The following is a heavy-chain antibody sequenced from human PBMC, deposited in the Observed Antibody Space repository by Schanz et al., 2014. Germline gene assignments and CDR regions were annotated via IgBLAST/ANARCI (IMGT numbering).Heavy chain of an antibody. D-gene: IGHD3-10*01. CDR3: ARPALWFGDNCFDP. Sequence: QVQLVESGGGVVQPGRSLRLSCVASGFTFSSYDVFWVRQAPGKGLEWVAILWHDGSKKYYADSVTGRFTISRDNSKNTVYLQMNSLRAEDTAVYYCARPALWFGDNCFDPWGQGTLVTVSS. CDR1: GFTFSSYD. V-gene: IGHV3-33*01. J-gene: IGHJ5*02. CDR2: LWHDGSKK.